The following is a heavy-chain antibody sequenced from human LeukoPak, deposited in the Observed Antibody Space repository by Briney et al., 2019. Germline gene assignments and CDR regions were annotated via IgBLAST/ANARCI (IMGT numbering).Heavy chain of an antibody. V-gene: IGHV1-2*02. D-gene: IGHD2-2*01. J-gene: IGHJ5*02. Sequence: GASVKVSCKASGYTFTGYYMHWVRQAPGQGLEWMRWINPNSGGTNYAQKFQGRVTMTRDTSISTAYMELSRLRSDDTAVYYCARNPSPSPNWFDPWGQGTLVTVSS. CDR1: GYTFTGYY. CDR2: INPNSGGT. CDR3: ARNPSPSPNWFDP.